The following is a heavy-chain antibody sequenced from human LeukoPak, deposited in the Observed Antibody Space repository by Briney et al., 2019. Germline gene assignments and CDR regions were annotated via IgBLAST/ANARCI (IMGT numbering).Heavy chain of an antibody. Sequence: PSETLSLTCAVYGGSFSGYYWSWIRQPPGKGLDWIGEINHSASTNYNPSLKSRGTISVDTSKNQFSLKLSSVTAADTAVYYCARSPRVYCSGGSCYSRRYYYYYMDVWGKGTTVTVSS. CDR1: GGSFSGYY. CDR2: INHSAST. V-gene: IGHV4-34*01. D-gene: IGHD2-15*01. J-gene: IGHJ6*03. CDR3: ARSPRVYCSGGSCYSRRYYYYYMDV.